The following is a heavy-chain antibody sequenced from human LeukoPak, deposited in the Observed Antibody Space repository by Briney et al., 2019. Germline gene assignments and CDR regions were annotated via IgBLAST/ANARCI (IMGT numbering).Heavy chain of an antibody. V-gene: IGHV1-2*02. Sequence: GASVKVSCKASGYTFTGYYMHWVRQAPGQGLEWMGWINPNSGGTNYAQKFQGRVTMTRDTSISTAYMELSRLRSDDTAVYYCARAGVRIVVVPAATNWFDPWGQGTLVTVSS. CDR1: GYTFTGYY. CDR3: ARAGVRIVVVPAATNWFDP. J-gene: IGHJ5*02. CDR2: INPNSGGT. D-gene: IGHD2-2*01.